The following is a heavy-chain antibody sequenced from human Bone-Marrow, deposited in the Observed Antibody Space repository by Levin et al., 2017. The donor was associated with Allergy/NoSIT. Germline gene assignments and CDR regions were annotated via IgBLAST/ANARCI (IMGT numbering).Heavy chain of an antibody. D-gene: IGHD6-13*01. CDR1: GFRFNDYA. J-gene: IGHJ5*02. CDR2: ISGSGGPT. CDR3: AKDRGKGAASRPTS. V-gene: IGHV3-23*01. Sequence: GGSLRLSCAASGFRFNDYAMSWVRQAPGKGLEWVSAISGSGGPTYYADSVKGRFTLSRDNSKNTLYLQMNSLSAEDTALYFCAKDRGKGAASRPTSWGQGTLVTVSS.